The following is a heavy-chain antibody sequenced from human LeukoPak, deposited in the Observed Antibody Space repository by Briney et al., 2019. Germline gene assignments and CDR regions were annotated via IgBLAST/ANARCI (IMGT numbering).Heavy chain of an antibody. Sequence: GGSLRLSCAASGFTFSNYWMSWVRQAPGKGLEWVGNIRQDGSDKYYIDSVKGRFTISRDNAKNSLYLQMNSLRAEDTAVYYCARKTVVGSYFDYWGQGTPVTVSS. D-gene: IGHD4-23*01. V-gene: IGHV3-7*03. CDR2: IRQDGSDK. CDR3: ARKTVVGSYFDY. J-gene: IGHJ4*02. CDR1: GFTFSNYW.